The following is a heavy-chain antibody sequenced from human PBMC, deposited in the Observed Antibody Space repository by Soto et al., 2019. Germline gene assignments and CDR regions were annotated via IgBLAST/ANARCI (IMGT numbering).Heavy chain of an antibody. V-gene: IGHV3-23*01. CDR2: INDDGDST. J-gene: IGHJ3*02. CDR1: GFSFNDYA. Sequence: EVQLLESGGGVVQPGGSLRLSCAASGFSFNDYAMTWVRQAPGKGLEWVSAINDDGDSTYYADSVKGRFTISRDNSKNPVFLEMNSLRAEDTAAYHCAKVVVMRAVNDALEIWGQGTMVTVSS. D-gene: IGHD3-22*01. CDR3: AKVVVMRAVNDALEI.